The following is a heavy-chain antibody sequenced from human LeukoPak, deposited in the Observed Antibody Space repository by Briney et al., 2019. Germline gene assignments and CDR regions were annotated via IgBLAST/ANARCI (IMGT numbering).Heavy chain of an antibody. D-gene: IGHD2-15*01. CDR3: AREKVVVPINCFDP. CDR1: GGSISSGSYY. Sequence: SQTLSLTCTVSGGSISSGSYYWSWIRQPDGKGLEWIGRIYTSGSTNSNPSLTSRVPISVDTSKNQFSLKLSSVTAADTAVYYCAREKVVVPINCFDPWGQGTLVTVSS. J-gene: IGHJ5*02. CDR2: IYTSGST. V-gene: IGHV4-61*02.